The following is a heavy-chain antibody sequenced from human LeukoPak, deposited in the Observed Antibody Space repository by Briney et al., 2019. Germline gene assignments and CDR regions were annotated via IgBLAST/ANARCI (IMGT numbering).Heavy chain of an antibody. Sequence: SETLSLTCTVSGGXVRSYYCSWIRQPAGKGLEWIGLIYTGGITTYSPSLKSRVTMSIDTSKNQFSLKLNSVTAADTAVYYCARDKSIAVAASRFDYWGQGALVTVSS. CDR1: GGXVRSYY. J-gene: IGHJ4*02. V-gene: IGHV4-4*07. D-gene: IGHD6-19*01. CDR2: IYTGGIT. CDR3: ARDKSIAVAASRFDY.